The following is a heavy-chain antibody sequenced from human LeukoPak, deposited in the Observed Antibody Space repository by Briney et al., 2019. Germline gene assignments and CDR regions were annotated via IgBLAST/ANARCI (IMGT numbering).Heavy chain of an antibody. J-gene: IGHJ5*02. Sequence: KSSQTLSLTCTVSGGSISSGGYYWSWIRQHPGKGLEWIGYIYYSGSTYYNPSLKSRVTISVDTSKNQFSLKLSSVTAADTAVYYCARDLNATTGFLFDPWGQGTLVTVSS. V-gene: IGHV4-31*03. D-gene: IGHD1-14*01. CDR3: ARDLNATTGFLFDP. CDR2: IYYSGST. CDR1: GGSISSGGYY.